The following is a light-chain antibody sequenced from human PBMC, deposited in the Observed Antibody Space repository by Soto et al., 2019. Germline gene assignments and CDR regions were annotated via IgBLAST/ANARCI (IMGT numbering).Light chain of an antibody. J-gene: IGLJ1*01. CDR3: SSYAGSNNYV. CDR1: SSDVGGYNY. CDR2: EAS. V-gene: IGLV2-8*01. Sequence: QSALTQPPSASGSPGQSVTISCTGTSSDVGGYNYVSWYQQHPGKAPKLMIYEASKRPSGVPDRFSGSKSGNTASLTVSGLQAEDEADYYCSSYAGSNNYVFGPGTKLTVL.